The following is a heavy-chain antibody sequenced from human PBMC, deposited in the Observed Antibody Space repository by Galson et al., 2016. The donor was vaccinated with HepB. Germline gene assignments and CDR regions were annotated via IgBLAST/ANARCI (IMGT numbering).Heavy chain of an antibody. CDR2: INRSGGSASGRP. Sequence: SVKVSCKASGYTFTNYNMHWVRQAPGQGPEWMGIINRSGGSASGRPRYAQKFQGRVTVTRDTSTSTVYMELNSLTPEDTAVYYCARDLEGHWTSVYWGQGTLVIGSS. CDR3: ARDLEGHWTSVY. J-gene: IGHJ4*02. CDR1: GYTFTNYN. D-gene: IGHD3/OR15-3a*01. V-gene: IGHV1-46*01.